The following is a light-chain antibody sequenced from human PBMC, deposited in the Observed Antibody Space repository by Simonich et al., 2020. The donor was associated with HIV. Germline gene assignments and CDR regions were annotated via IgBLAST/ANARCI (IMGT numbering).Light chain of an antibody. CDR1: SGYSDYK. CDR3: GADHGSGSNFVWV. CDR2: VGTGGLVG. J-gene: IGLJ3*02. Sequence: QPVLTQPPSASASLGASVTLTCTLSSGYSDYKVDWYQQRPGKGPRFVMRVGTGGLVGSNGDGIPDRLSGLGSGLNRYLTIKNIQEEDESDYHCGADHGSGSNFVWVFGGGTKLTVL. V-gene: IGLV9-49*01.